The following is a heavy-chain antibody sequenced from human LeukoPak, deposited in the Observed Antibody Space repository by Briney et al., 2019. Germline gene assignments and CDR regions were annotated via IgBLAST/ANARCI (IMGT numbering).Heavy chain of an antibody. CDR2: IYHSGST. V-gene: IGHV4-38-2*02. CDR3: ARVRGYCSSTICYRYYFDY. J-gene: IGHJ4*02. CDR1: GYSISSGYY. D-gene: IGHD2-2*01. Sequence: SETLSLTCTVSGYSISSGYYWGWIRQPPGKGLEWIGTIYHSGSTYYNPTLKSRVTISVDTSKNQFSLKLTSVTAADTAVYYCARVRGYCSSTICYRYYFDYWGQGTLVTVSS.